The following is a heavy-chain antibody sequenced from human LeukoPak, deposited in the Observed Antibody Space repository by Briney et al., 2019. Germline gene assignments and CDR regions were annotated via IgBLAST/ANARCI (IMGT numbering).Heavy chain of an antibody. V-gene: IGHV4-59*12. J-gene: IGHJ6*02. CDR1: GGSISYYY. CDR2: IYYSGTT. Sequence: SETLSLTCTVSGGSISYYYWSWIRLSPGKGLEWIGYIYYSGTTNYNPSLKSRVTISVDTSKNQFSLKLSSVTAADTAVYYCARSLYCSGGSCYRSPQGYGMDVWGQGTTVTVSS. D-gene: IGHD2-15*01. CDR3: ARSLYCSGGSCYRSPQGYGMDV.